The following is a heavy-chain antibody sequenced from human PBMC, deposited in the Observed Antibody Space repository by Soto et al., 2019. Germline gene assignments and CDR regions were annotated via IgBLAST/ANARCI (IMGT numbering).Heavy chain of an antibody. D-gene: IGHD1-26*01. CDR1: EFTFSNFW. CDR3: ARLRKGGYCEY. Sequence: GWSLRLSCAASEFTFSNFWMSLVRQAPGKGLEWVANIKEDGSEKYYVDSVKGRFTISRDRAKKSLYLQMDSLRAEDTAVYYCARLRKGGYCEYWGKGALVTVSS. CDR2: IKEDGSEK. J-gene: IGHJ4*02. V-gene: IGHV3-7*03.